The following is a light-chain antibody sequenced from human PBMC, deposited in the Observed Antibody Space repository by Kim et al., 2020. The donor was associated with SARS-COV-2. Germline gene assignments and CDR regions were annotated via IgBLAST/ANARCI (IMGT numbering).Light chain of an antibody. Sequence: SYELTQPPSVSVSPGQTASITCSGDKLGDKYASWYQQKPGQSPVLVIYQDTKRPSGIPERFSGSNSGNTATLTISGTQAMDEADYYCQAWDSSWVFGGGTKLTVL. CDR1: KLGDKY. V-gene: IGLV3-1*01. J-gene: IGLJ3*02. CDR3: QAWDSSWV. CDR2: QDT.